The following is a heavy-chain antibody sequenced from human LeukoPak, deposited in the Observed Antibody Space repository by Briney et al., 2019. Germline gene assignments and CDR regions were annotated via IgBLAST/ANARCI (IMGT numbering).Heavy chain of an antibody. CDR3: AKDGHIVATSYFDY. D-gene: IGHD5-12*01. CDR2: ISYDGSNK. CDR1: GFTFSSYG. V-gene: IGHV3-30*18. Sequence: GGSLRLSCAASGFTFSSYGMHWVRQAPGKGLEWVAVISYDGSNKYYADSVKGRFTISRDNSKNTLYLQMNSLRAEDTAVYYCAKDGHIVATSYFDYWGQGTLVTVS. J-gene: IGHJ4*02.